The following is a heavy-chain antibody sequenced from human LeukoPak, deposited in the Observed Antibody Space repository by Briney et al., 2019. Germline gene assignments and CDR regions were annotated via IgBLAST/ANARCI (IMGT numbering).Heavy chain of an antibody. V-gene: IGHV1-46*01. Sequence: AASVKVSCKASGYTFTSYYMHWVRQAPGQGLEWMGIINPSGGSTSYAQKFQGRVTMTRDTSTSTVYMELSSLRSEDTAVYYCAREAWDCGSTSCFLDYWGQGTLVTVSS. CDR1: GYTFTSYY. CDR2: INPSGGST. D-gene: IGHD2-2*01. CDR3: AREAWDCGSTSCFLDY. J-gene: IGHJ4*02.